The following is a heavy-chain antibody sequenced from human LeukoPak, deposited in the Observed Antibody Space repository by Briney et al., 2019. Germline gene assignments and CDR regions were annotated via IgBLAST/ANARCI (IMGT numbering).Heavy chain of an antibody. CDR2: MWYDGSNK. CDR1: GFTFSSYG. V-gene: IGHV3-30*02. CDR3: AKDRSAVVRASPMDY. J-gene: IGHJ4*02. D-gene: IGHD3-10*01. Sequence: GGSLRLSCAASGFTFSSYGMHWVRQAPGKGLEWVAVMWYDGSNKYYADSVKGRFTISRDDSKNTLYLHMNSLRPEDTAVYYCAKDRSAVVRASPMDYWGQGTLVIVSS.